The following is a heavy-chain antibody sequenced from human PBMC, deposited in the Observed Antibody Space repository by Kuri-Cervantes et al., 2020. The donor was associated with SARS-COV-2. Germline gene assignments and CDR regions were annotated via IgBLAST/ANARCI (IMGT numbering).Heavy chain of an antibody. CDR1: GFTFSDYY. D-gene: IGHD2-15*01. CDR3: ARDSEVVVAPSAFDI. CDR2: ISSSSSYT. J-gene: IGHJ3*02. V-gene: IGHV3-11*06. Sequence: GGSLRLSCAASGFTFSDYYMSWIRQAPGKGLEWVSYISSSSSYTNYADSVKGRFTISRDNAKNSLYPQMNSLRAEDTAVYYCARDSEVVVAPSAFDIWGQGTMVTVSS.